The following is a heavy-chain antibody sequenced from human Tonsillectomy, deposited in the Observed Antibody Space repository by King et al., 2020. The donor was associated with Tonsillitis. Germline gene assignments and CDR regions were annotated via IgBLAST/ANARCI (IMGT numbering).Heavy chain of an antibody. CDR1: GFSLNTTEMR. J-gene: IGHJ3*02. V-gene: IGHV2-70*04. D-gene: IGHD5-24*01. Sequence: FTLKESGPALVKPTQTLTLTCTFSGFSLNTTEMRVRWIRQPPGKALEWLARIDWDDDKFYSTSLKTRLTISKDTSKNQVVLTMTNMDPVDTATYYCARIVTGAYNHDAFDIWGQGTMVTVSS. CDR3: ARIVTGAYNHDAFDI. CDR2: IDWDDDK.